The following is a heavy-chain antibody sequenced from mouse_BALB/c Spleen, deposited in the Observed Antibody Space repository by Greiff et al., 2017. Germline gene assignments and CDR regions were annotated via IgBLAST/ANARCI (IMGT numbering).Heavy chain of an antibody. Sequence: QVQLQQSGPELVKPGASVKISCKASGYAFSSSWMNWVKQRPGQGLEWIGRIYPGDGDTNYNGKFKGKATLTADKSSSTAYMQLSSLTSVDSAVYFCARSGGYRYDGAWFAYWGQGTLVTVSA. J-gene: IGHJ3*01. CDR2: IYPGDGDT. CDR1: GYAFSSSW. CDR3: ARSGGYRYDGAWFAY. D-gene: IGHD2-14*01. V-gene: IGHV1-82*01.